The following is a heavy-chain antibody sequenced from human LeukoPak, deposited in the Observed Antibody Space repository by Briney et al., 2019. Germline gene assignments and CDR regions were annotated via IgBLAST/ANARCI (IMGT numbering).Heavy chain of an antibody. V-gene: IGHV4-34*01. CDR2: INHSGST. CDR1: GGSFSGYY. Sequence: TPSETLSLTCAVYGGSFSGYYWSWIRQPPGKGLEWIGEINHSGSTNYNPSLKSRVTISVDTSKNQFSLKLSSVTAADTAVYYCARHPWYYYGSGSPFFFGYWGQGTLVTVSS. J-gene: IGHJ4*02. D-gene: IGHD3-10*01. CDR3: ARHPWYYYGSGSPFFFGY.